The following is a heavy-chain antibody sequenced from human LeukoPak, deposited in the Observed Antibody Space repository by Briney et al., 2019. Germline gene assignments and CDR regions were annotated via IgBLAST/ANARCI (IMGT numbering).Heavy chain of an antibody. J-gene: IGHJ4*02. Sequence: GGSLRLSCAASGFTFSIYWMSWVRQAPGKGLEWVSAISGSGTKKFYADSVKGRFTISRDNSKNTLYLQMNSLRAEDTAVYFCAKEASTYEPHYWGQGTLVTVSS. V-gene: IGHV3-23*01. D-gene: IGHD2-2*01. CDR3: AKEASTYEPHY. CDR2: ISGSGTKK. CDR1: GFTFSIYW.